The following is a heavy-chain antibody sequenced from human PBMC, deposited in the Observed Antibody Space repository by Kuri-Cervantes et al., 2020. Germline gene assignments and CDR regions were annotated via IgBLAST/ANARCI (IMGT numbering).Heavy chain of an antibody. Sequence: ASVKVSCKASGYTFTSYAMHWVRQAPGQRLEWMGWINTNTGNPTYAQGFTGRFVFSLDTSVSTAYLQISSLKAEDTAVYYCARVTAVAGTSSPDWYFDLWGRGTLVTVSS. CDR3: ARVTAVAGTSSPDWYFDL. CDR2: INTNTGNP. CDR1: GYTFTSYA. D-gene: IGHD6-19*01. V-gene: IGHV7-4-1*02. J-gene: IGHJ2*01.